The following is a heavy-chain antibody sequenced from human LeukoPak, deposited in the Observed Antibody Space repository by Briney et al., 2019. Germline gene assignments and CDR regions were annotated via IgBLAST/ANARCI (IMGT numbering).Heavy chain of an antibody. CDR1: GFTFSSYA. Sequence: PGGSLRLSCAASGFTFSSYAMSWVRQAPGKGLEWVSAISGSGGSTYYADSVKGRFTISRDNSKNTLYLQMNGLRAEDTAVYYCAKDPAPLRYFDWSPTDLDYWGQGTLVTVSS. V-gene: IGHV3-23*01. CDR2: ISGSGGST. J-gene: IGHJ4*02. CDR3: AKDPAPLRYFDWSPTDLDY. D-gene: IGHD3-9*01.